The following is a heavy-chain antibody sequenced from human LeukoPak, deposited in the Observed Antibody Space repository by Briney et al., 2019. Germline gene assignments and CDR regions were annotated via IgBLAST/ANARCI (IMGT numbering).Heavy chain of an antibody. V-gene: IGHV4-34*01. CDR2: INHSGST. D-gene: IGHD3-3*01. CDR1: GGSFSGYY. Sequence: SETLSLTCAVYGGSFSGYYWSWIRQPPGKGLEWIGEINHSGSTNYNPTLKSRVTISVDTSKNQFSLKLSSVTAADTAVYYCARRHYDFWSGYPIDYWGQGTLVTVSS. CDR3: ARRHYDFWSGYPIDY. J-gene: IGHJ4*02.